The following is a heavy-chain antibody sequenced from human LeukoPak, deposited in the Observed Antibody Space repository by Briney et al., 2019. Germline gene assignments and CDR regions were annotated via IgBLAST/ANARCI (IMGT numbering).Heavy chain of an antibody. D-gene: IGHD1-7*01. CDR2: IYYSGST. J-gene: IGHJ5*02. Sequence: PSQTLSLTCTVSGGSISSGDYYWSWIRQPPGKGLEWIGYIYYSGSTYYNPSLKSRVTISVDTSKNQFSLKLSSVTAADTAVYYCARAAVTGTTVWFDPWGQGTLVTVSS. CDR3: ARAAVTGTTVWFDP. V-gene: IGHV4-30-4*01. CDR1: GGSISSGDYY.